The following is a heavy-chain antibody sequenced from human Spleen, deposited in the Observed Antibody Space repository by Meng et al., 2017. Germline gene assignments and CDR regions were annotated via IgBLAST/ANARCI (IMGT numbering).Heavy chain of an antibody. V-gene: IGHV3-7*01. CDR1: GFTFSSYW. CDR3: ARVRLGTTPNDY. D-gene: IGHD4-17*01. Sequence: GGSLRLSCVASGFTFSSYWLTWVRQAPGKGLEWVANIKPDGSVKYYVDSVKGRFTISRDNAKNSLYLQMNSLRAEDTAVYYCARVRLGTTPNDYWGQGTLVTVSS. J-gene: IGHJ4*02. CDR2: IKPDGSVK.